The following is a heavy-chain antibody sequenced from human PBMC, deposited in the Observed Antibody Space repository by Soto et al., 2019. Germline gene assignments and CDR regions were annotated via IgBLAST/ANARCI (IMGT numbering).Heavy chain of an antibody. CDR3: ARDGSIAARPASDAFDI. CDR2: IYSGGST. CDR1: GFTVSSNY. Sequence: GGSLRLSCAASGFTVSSNYMSWVRRAPGKGLEWVSVIYSGGSTYYADSVKGRFTISRDNSKNTLYLQMNSLRAEDTAVYYCARDGSIAARPASDAFDIWGQGTMVTVSS. J-gene: IGHJ3*02. D-gene: IGHD6-6*01. V-gene: IGHV3-53*01.